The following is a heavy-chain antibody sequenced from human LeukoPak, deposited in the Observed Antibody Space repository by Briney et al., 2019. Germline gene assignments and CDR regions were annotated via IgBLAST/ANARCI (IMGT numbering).Heavy chain of an antibody. CDR2: IRYDGSNK. J-gene: IGHJ4*02. Sequence: PGGSLRLSCVASGFIVSGNYMSWVRQAPGKGLEWVAYIRYDGSNKYYADSVKGRFTISRDISKNTLYLQMNSLRAEDTAVYYCAKDRVFELWFEEASPYYFDYWGQGTLVTVSS. D-gene: IGHD3-10*01. CDR3: AKDRVFELWFEEASPYYFDY. CDR1: GFIVSGNY. V-gene: IGHV3-30*02.